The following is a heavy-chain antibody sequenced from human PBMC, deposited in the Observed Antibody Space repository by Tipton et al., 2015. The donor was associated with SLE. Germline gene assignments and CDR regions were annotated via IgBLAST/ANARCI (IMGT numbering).Heavy chain of an antibody. CDR2: IYTSGST. V-gene: IGHV4-61*02. D-gene: IGHD2-8*01. Sequence: LRLSCTVSGGSISSGSYYWSWIRQPAGKGLEWIGRIYTSGSTNYNPSLKSRVTISVDTSKNQFSLKLSSVTAADTAVYYCAGLMVYAIAPSGWFDPWGQGILVTVSS. CDR3: AGLMVYAIAPSGWFDP. J-gene: IGHJ5*02. CDR1: GGSISSGSYY.